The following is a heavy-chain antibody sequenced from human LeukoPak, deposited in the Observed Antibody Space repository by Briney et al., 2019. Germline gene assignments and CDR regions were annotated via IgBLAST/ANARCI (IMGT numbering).Heavy chain of an antibody. CDR1: GGSFSGYD. J-gene: IGHJ4*02. V-gene: IGHV4-34*01. D-gene: IGHD3-10*01. Sequence: SETLSLTCAVYGGSFSGYDWSWIRQPPGKGLEWIGEINHSGSTNYNPSLKSRVTRSVDTSKHQFSLKLSSATAADTAVYYCARAKKSGSLDYWGQGTLVTVSS. CDR3: ARAKKSGSLDY. CDR2: INHSGST.